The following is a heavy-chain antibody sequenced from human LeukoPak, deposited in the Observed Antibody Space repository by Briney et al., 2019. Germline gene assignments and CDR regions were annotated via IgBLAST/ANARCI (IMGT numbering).Heavy chain of an antibody. CDR2: IKSKTDGGTT. CDR3: TTDRRQWLVSGYLDL. J-gene: IGHJ2*01. Sequence: GGSLRLSCAASGFTFNSAWMSWVRQAPGKGLEWVGRIKSKTDGGTTDYAAPVKGRFTVSRDDSKNTLYLQMNSLKTEDTAVYYCTTDRRQWLVSGYLDLWGRGTLVTVSS. V-gene: IGHV3-15*01. D-gene: IGHD6-19*01. CDR1: GFTFNSAW.